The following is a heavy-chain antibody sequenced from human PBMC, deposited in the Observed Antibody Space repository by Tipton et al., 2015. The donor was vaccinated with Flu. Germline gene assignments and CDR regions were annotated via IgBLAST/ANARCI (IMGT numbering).Heavy chain of an antibody. Sequence: SLRLSCAASGFTVTSSYMSWVRQAPGKGLEWVSVIYGGGTTDYADSVKGRFTISRDNAKNSLYLQMNSLRAEDTAVYYCARVWGYSYYFDYWGQGTLVTVSS. D-gene: IGHD3-16*01. J-gene: IGHJ4*02. CDR1: GFTVTSSY. CDR3: ARVWGYSYYFDY. V-gene: IGHV3-66*01. CDR2: IYGGGTT.